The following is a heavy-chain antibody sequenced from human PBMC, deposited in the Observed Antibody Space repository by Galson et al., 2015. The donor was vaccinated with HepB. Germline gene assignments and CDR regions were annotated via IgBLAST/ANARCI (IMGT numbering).Heavy chain of an antibody. CDR3: ARGWPAPGENWFDP. CDR1: GFSLSNTRMG. CDR2: IFSNDEK. D-gene: IGHD3-10*01. Sequence: PALVKPTQTLTLTCTVSGFSLSNTRMGVSWIRQPPGKALEWLAHIFSNDEKAYSTSLKNRLSISKDTSKSQVVLTMANMDPVDTATYYCARGWPAPGENWFDPWGQGTLVTVSS. J-gene: IGHJ5*02. V-gene: IGHV2-26*01.